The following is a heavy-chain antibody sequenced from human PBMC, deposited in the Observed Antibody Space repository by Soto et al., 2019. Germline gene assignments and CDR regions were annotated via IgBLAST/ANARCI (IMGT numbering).Heavy chain of an antibody. CDR1: GSIRSCSHY. CDR2: IYYSGST. CDR3: AREGGDGIDY. Sequence: GSIRSCSHYWSWIRQHPVKGLEWIGYIYYSGSTYYNPSLKSRITISISTSKNQFSLKLTSVTAADTAVYYCAREGGDGIDYWGQGTLVTVSS. V-gene: IGHV4-31*02. J-gene: IGHJ4*02. D-gene: IGHD3-16*01.